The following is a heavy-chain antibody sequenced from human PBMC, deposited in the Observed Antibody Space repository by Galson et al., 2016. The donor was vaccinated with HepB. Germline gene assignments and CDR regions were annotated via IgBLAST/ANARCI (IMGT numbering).Heavy chain of an antibody. CDR2: ISWDGGWT. CDR1: GFTFDDFS. V-gene: IGHV3-43*01. D-gene: IGHD5-18*01. Sequence: SLRLSCAASGFTFDDFSMHWVRQAPGKGLEWVSLISWDGGWTYYADSVKGRFTISRDNSKNSLYLQMNSLRTEDTALYYCAKEYSYGYEYYFDYWGQGTLVTVSS. CDR3: AKEYSYGYEYYFDY. J-gene: IGHJ4*02.